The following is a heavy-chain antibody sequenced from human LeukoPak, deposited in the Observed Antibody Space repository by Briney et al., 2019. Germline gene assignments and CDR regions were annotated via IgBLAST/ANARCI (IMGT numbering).Heavy chain of an antibody. D-gene: IGHD3-10*01. CDR2: IYYSGRS. V-gene: IGHV4-59*01. CDR3: ASDRGGDYASFDS. CDR1: GGSITTYY. Sequence: SETLSLTCTVYGGSITTYYWSWIRQPQGKGLEWIASIYYSGRSNYSPSLRSRIAISLDTSKNQFSLTLSSVTAADTAVYYCASDRGGDYASFDSWGQGTLVTVSS. J-gene: IGHJ4*02.